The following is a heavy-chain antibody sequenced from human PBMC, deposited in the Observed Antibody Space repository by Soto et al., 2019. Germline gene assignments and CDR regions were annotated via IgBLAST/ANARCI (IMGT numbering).Heavy chain of an antibody. D-gene: IGHD2-8*01. CDR1: GFTFIEYG. Sequence: GGVXRLCCATSGFTFIEYGMDWIRQAPGKGLEWVAVISHEGGTQYYADSVRARFTVSRDNSKNIVYLQMDSLRPEDTAVYFCPKEGTSRVSRCHDNRGPGTLVTVSS. V-gene: IGHV3-30*18. CDR2: ISHEGGTQ. J-gene: IGHJ4*02. CDR3: PKEGTSRVSRCHDN.